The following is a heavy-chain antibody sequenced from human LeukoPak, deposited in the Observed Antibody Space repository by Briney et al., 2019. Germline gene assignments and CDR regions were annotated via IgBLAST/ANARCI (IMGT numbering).Heavy chain of an antibody. D-gene: IGHD1-26*01. CDR2: IKYDGSST. J-gene: IGHJ4*02. V-gene: IGHV3-23*01. CDR1: GFTLSSYA. Sequence: PGGSLRLSCAASGFTLSSYAMSWVRQAPGKGLEWVSRIKYDGSSTSYADSVKGRFTNSRDNSKNTLYLQMNSLRAEDTAVYYCARDPRIVGATNGYYFDYWGQGTLVTVSS. CDR3: ARDPRIVGATNGYYFDY.